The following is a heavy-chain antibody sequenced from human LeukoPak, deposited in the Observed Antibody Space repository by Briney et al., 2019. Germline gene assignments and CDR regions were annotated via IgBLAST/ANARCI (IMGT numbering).Heavy chain of an antibody. J-gene: IGHJ5*02. D-gene: IGHD4-17*01. Sequence: GASVKISCKAYGYRFRDHYIHWVRQAPGQGLKYLGWINPNSGGTNYAQKFQGRVTLTRDTSIDTAYIHLDSLTSDDTAVYFCARGYFGDYVLDTWGQGTLVTVSS. V-gene: IGHV1-2*02. CDR2: INPNSGGT. CDR3: ARGYFGDYVLDT. CDR1: GYRFRDHY.